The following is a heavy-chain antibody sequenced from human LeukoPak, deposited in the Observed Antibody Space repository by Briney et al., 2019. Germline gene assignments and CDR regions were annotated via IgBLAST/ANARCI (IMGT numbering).Heavy chain of an antibody. J-gene: IGHJ3*02. V-gene: IGHV5-51*01. CDR2: IYPGDSDT. CDR1: GYRFTSYW. Sequence: GESLKISCKGSGYRFTSYWIGWVRQMPGKGLEWMGIIYPGDSDTRYSPSFQGQVTISADKSISTAYLQWSSLKASDTAMYYCASLLSSGWYLSAFDIWGQGTMATVSS. D-gene: IGHD6-19*01. CDR3: ASLLSSGWYLSAFDI.